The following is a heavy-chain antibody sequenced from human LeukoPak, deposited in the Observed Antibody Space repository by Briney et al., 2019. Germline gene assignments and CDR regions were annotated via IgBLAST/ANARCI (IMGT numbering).Heavy chain of an antibody. D-gene: IGHD3-10*01. Sequence: GGSLRLSCAASGFTVSSNYMSWVRQAPGKGLEWVSVIYSGGSTYYADSVKGRFTISRDNSKNTLYLQMNSLRAEDTAVYYCASEATMVRGVIVYWGQGTLVTVSS. V-gene: IGHV3-53*01. CDR1: GFTVSSNY. CDR2: IYSGGST. CDR3: ASEATMVRGVIVY. J-gene: IGHJ4*02.